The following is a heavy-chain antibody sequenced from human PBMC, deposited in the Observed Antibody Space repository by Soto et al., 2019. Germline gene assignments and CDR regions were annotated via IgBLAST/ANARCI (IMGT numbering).Heavy chain of an antibody. D-gene: IGHD6-19*01. Sequence: GGSLRLSCAASGFTFSSYAMSWVRQAPGKGLEWVSAISGSGGSTYYADSVKGRFTISRDNSKNTLYLRMNSRRAVDTAVYYCAKNPSRIEKGSIAVAGPYYFHYWGQGTLVTVSS. CDR3: AKNPSRIEKGSIAVAGPYYFHY. V-gene: IGHV3-23*01. CDR2: ISGSGGST. CDR1: GFTFSSYA. J-gene: IGHJ4*02.